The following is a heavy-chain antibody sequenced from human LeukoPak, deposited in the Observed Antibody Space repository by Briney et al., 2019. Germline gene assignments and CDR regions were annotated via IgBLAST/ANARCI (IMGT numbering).Heavy chain of an antibody. Sequence: SETLSLTCTVSGGSISSYYWSWIRQPPGKGLEWIGYISYSGSTNYNPSLKSRVIISVDTPKNQFSLKLSSVTDADTAVYYCARVHYHGSGLSSYFDSWGQGILVTVSS. J-gene: IGHJ4*02. CDR2: ISYSGST. CDR3: ARVHYHGSGLSSYFDS. CDR1: GGSISSYY. D-gene: IGHD3-10*01. V-gene: IGHV4-59*01.